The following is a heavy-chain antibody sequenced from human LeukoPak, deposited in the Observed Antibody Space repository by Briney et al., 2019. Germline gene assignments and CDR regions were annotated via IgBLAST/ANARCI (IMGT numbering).Heavy chain of an antibody. CDR3: ARALPSYSSSWYTNWFDP. CDR1: GGSISSSSYY. CDR2: VYYSGST. J-gene: IGHJ5*02. D-gene: IGHD6-13*01. V-gene: IGHV4-39*07. Sequence: PSETLSLTCIVSGGSISSSSYYWGWIRQPPGKGLEWIGSVYYSGSTYYNPSLKSRVTISVDTSKNQFSLKLSSVTAADTAVYYCARALPSYSSSWYTNWFDPWGQGTLVTVSS.